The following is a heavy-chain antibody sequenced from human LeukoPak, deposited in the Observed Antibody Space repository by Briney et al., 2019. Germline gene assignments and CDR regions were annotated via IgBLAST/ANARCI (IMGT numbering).Heavy chain of an antibody. CDR3: ARESIAARPWVDY. CDR1: GFTFSSYG. Sequence: GGSLRLSCAASGFTFSSYGMHWVRQAPGKGLEWVAVIWYDGSNKYYADSVKGRFTISRDNSKNTLYLQMNSPRAEDTAVYYCARESIAARPWVDYWGQGTLVTVSS. V-gene: IGHV3-33*01. J-gene: IGHJ4*02. D-gene: IGHD6-6*01. CDR2: IWYDGSNK.